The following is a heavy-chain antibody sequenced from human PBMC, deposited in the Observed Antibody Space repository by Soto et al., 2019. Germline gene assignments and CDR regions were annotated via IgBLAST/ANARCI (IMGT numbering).Heavy chain of an antibody. Sequence: SETLSLTCTVSGGSISSSSYYWGWIRQPPGKGLEWIGSIYYSGSTYYNPSLKSRVTISVDTSKNQFSLKLSSVTAADTAVYYCARLTYYYDSSRPYHLDYWGQGTLVTVSS. CDR3: ARLTYYYDSSRPYHLDY. CDR2: IYYSGST. CDR1: GGSISSSSYY. D-gene: IGHD3-22*01. J-gene: IGHJ4*02. V-gene: IGHV4-39*01.